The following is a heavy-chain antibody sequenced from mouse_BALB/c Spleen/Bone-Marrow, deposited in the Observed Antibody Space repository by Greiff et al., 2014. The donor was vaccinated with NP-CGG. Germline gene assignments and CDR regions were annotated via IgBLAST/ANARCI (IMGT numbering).Heavy chain of an antibody. V-gene: IGHV1S41*01. Sequence: DLVKHGASVKLSCKASGYTFTSYWINWVKQRPGQGLEWIGRIAPGSGNIYYNEMFKVKATLTVDASSSTAYIQLSSLSSEDSAVYFCARSYYVSSPYAMDYWGQGTSVTVSS. CDR1: GYTFTSYW. J-gene: IGHJ4*01. CDR3: ARSYYVSSPYAMDY. CDR2: IAPGSGNI. D-gene: IGHD1-1*01.